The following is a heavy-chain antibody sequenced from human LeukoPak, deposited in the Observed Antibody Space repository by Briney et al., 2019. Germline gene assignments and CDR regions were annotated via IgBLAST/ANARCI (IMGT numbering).Heavy chain of an antibody. D-gene: IGHD1/OR15-1a*01. CDR3: ATTMTSPCSFHY. V-gene: IGHV4-59*01. CDR2: IYYSGST. J-gene: IGHJ4*02. Sequence: PSETLSLICTVSGGSISSYYWSWIRQPPGKGLEWIGYIYYSGSTNYNPSLKSRVTLSVDMSKNQFSLKLSSVTAADTAVYYCATTMTSPCSFHYWGQGTLVTVSS. CDR1: GGSISSYY.